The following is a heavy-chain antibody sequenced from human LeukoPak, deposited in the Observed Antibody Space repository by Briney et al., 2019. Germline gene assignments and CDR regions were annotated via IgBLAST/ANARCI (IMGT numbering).Heavy chain of an antibody. J-gene: IGHJ4*02. D-gene: IGHD3-16*01. Sequence: SETLSLTCTVSGGSLTSYYWSWIRQPPGKGLEWIGHMSYSGSTNYNPSLKSRVTISLDTPKNQFSLKLSSVTAADTAVYYCARAFAEGFDYWGQGTLVTVSS. CDR1: GGSLTSYY. CDR3: ARAFAEGFDY. V-gene: IGHV4-59*01. CDR2: MSYSGST.